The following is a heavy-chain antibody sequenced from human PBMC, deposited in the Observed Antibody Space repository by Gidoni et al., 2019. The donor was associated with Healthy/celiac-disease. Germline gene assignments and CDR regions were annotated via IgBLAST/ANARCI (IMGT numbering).Heavy chain of an antibody. CDR1: GYTFTSYD. D-gene: IGHD2-15*01. J-gene: IGHJ2*01. V-gene: IGHV1-8*01. CDR2: MNPNSGNT. Sequence: QVQLVQSGAEVKKPGASVKVSCKASGYTFTSYDINWVLQATGQGLEWMGWMNPNSGNTGYAQKFQGRVTMTRNTSISTAYMELSSLRSEDTAVYYCARGRDPSGTYCSGGSCYSGPGTGSTRWYFDLWGRGTLVTVSS. CDR3: ARGRDPSGTYCSGGSCYSGPGTGSTRWYFDL.